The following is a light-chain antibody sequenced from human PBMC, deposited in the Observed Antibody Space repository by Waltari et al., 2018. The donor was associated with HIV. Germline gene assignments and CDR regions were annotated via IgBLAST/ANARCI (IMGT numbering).Light chain of an antibody. Sequence: QSALTQQPPSVSAAPGQNVTMSCSGGHSNFGNNFVCWYQHRQGMAPRLLIYDINRRPLGIPQRFAAAKSGTSATLGITGLQTADEGEYYCGTWDVRLSAGVFGSGTKVF. J-gene: IGLJ1*01. V-gene: IGLV1-51*01. CDR2: DIN. CDR1: HSNFGNNF. CDR3: GTWDVRLSAGVFGSGTKV.